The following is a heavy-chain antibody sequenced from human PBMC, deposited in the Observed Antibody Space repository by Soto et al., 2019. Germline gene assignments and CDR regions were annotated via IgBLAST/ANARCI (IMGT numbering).Heavy chain of an antibody. Sequence: SVKVSCKASGGTFSSYAISWVRQAPGQGLEWMGGIIPIFGTANYAQKFQGRVTITADESTSTAYMELSSLRSEDTAVYYCARAALRFLEWSPYNWFDPWGQGTLVTVSS. V-gene: IGHV1-69*13. D-gene: IGHD3-3*01. CDR3: ARAALRFLEWSPYNWFDP. CDR2: IIPIFGTA. J-gene: IGHJ5*02. CDR1: GGTFSSYA.